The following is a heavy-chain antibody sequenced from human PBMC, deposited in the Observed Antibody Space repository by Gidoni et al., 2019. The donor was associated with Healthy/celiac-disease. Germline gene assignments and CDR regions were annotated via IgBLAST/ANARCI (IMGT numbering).Heavy chain of an antibody. CDR2: IRSKAYGGTT. D-gene: IGHD3-10*01. CDR1: GFTFGDYA. V-gene: IGHV3-49*03. CDR3: TRDPGAAYYYYYCMDV. Sequence: EVQLVESGGGLVQPGRSLRLSCTASGFTFGDYAMSWFRQAPGKGLEWVGFIRSKAYGGTTEYAASVKGRFTISRDDSKSIAYLQMNSLKTEDTAVYYCTRDPGAAYYYYYCMDVWGQGTTVTVSS. J-gene: IGHJ6*02.